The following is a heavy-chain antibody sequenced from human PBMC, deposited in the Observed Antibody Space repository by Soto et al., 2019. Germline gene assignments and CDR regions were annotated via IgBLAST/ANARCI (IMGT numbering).Heavy chain of an antibody. CDR2: INHSGST. V-gene: IGHV4-34*01. CDR3: ARAPSRYYDILTGYYSDY. D-gene: IGHD3-9*01. CDR1: GGSFSGYY. J-gene: IGHJ4*02. Sequence: QVQLQQWGAGLLKPLETLSLTCAVYGGSFSGYYWSWIRQPPGKGLEWIGEINHSGSTNYNPSLKSRVTISVDTSKNQFSLKLSSVTAADTAVYYCARAPSRYYDILTGYYSDYWGQGTLVTVSS.